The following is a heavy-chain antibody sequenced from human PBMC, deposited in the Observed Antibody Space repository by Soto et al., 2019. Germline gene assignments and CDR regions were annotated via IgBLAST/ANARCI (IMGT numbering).Heavy chain of an antibody. CDR3: ARARRYCSGGSCYSISYYYYYYYMDV. D-gene: IGHD2-15*01. CDR1: GFTFSNYW. J-gene: IGHJ6*03. V-gene: IGHV3-74*01. CDR2: INSEGSST. Sequence: GGSLRLSCAASGFTFSNYWMHWVRQAPGKGLVWVSRINSEGSSTSYADSVKGRITISRDNAKNTLYLQMNSLRAGDTAVYYCARARRYCSGGSCYSISYYYYYYYMDVWGKGTTVTVSS.